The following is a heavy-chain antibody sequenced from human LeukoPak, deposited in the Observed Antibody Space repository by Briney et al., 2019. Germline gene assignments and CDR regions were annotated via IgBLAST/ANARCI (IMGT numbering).Heavy chain of an antibody. J-gene: IGHJ4*02. CDR1: GFTFSSYN. CDR2: ISSSSSTI. V-gene: IGHV3-48*01. CDR3: ARDKPVATLGNYFDY. Sequence: GGSLRLSCAASGFTFSSYNMNWVRQAAGKGQEWVSHISSSSSTIYYADSVKGRFTISRDNANNSLYLQMNSLRAEDTAVYYCARDKPVATLGNYFDYWGQGTLVTVSS. D-gene: IGHD5-12*01.